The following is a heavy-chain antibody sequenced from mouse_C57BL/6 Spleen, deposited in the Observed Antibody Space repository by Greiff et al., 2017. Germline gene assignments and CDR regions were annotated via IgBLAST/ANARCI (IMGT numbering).Heavy chain of an antibody. CDR2: IDPSDSYT. Sequence: QVQLQQSGAELVRPGTSVKLSCKASGYTFTSYWMHWVKQRPGQGLEWIGVIDPSDSYTNYNQKFKGKATLTVDTSSSTAYMQLSSLTSEDSAVYYCAREAYYKYYFDYWGQGTTLTVSS. V-gene: IGHV1-59*01. D-gene: IGHD2-12*01. CDR3: AREAYYKYYFDY. CDR1: GYTFTSYW. J-gene: IGHJ2*01.